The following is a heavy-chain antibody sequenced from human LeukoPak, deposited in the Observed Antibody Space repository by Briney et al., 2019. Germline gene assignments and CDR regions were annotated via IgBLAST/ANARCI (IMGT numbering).Heavy chain of an antibody. D-gene: IGHD3-22*01. CDR3: ASYYDSSGYFY. J-gene: IGHJ4*02. V-gene: IGHV4-30-4*01. CDR2: NYYSGST. Sequence: SETLSLTCTVSGGSISSGDYYWSWIRQPPGKGLEWIGYNYYSGSTYYNPSLKSRVTISVDTSKNQFPLKLSSVTAADTAVYYCASYYDSSGYFYWGQGTLVTVSS. CDR1: GGSISSGDYY.